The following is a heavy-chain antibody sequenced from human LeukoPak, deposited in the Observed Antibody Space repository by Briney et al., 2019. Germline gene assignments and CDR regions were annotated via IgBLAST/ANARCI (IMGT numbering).Heavy chain of an antibody. Sequence: PSETLSLTCTVSGGSISSSSYCWGWIRQPPGKGLEWIGSIYSFGSTYYNPSLKSRVTISVGTSKDQFSLKLTSVTAADTAVYYCARVEGREGWLQFWYFDYWGQGTLVTVSS. D-gene: IGHD5-24*01. CDR2: IYSFGST. CDR1: GGSISSSSYC. J-gene: IGHJ4*02. V-gene: IGHV4-39*07. CDR3: ARVEGREGWLQFWYFDY.